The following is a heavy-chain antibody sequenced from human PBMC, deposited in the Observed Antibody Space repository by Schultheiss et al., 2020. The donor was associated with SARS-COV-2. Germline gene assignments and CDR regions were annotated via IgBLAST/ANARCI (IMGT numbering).Heavy chain of an antibody. Sequence: GGSLRLSCAASGFTFSDYYMSWIRQAPGKGLEWVSYISSSGSTIYYADSVKGRFTISRDNAKNSLYLQMNSLRAEDTAVYYCASGYSSGWYYYYYYMDVWGKGTTVTVSS. CDR3: ASGYSSGWYYYYYYMDV. J-gene: IGHJ6*03. CDR1: GFTFSDYY. CDR2: ISSSGSTI. V-gene: IGHV3-11*01. D-gene: IGHD6-19*01.